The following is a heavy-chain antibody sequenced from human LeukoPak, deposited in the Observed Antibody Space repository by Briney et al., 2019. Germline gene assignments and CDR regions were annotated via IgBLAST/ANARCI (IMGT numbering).Heavy chain of an antibody. CDR1: GGSISSYY. J-gene: IGHJ5*02. V-gene: IGHV4-59*08. CDR3: ARQHYDILTGYYTSNWFDP. D-gene: IGHD3-9*01. Sequence: PSETLSLTCTVSGGSISSYYWSWIRQPPGKGLDWIGYIYYSGSTNYNPSLKSRVTISVDTSKNQFSLKLSSVTAADTAVYYCARQHYDILTGYYTSNWFDPWGQGTLVTVSS. CDR2: IYYSGST.